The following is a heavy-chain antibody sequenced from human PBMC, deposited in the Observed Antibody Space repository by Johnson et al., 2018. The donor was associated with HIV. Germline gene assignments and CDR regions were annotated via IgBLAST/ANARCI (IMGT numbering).Heavy chain of an antibody. CDR2: ISYDGSNK. J-gene: IGHJ3*02. CDR1: GFTFSSYG. Sequence: QEKLVESGGGVVQPGRSLRLSCAASGFTFSSYGMHWVRQAPGKGLEWVAVISYDGSNKYYADSVKGRFTISRDSSKNTLYLEINSLTAEDTAVYYCASTHTLYYYDGTGYRWATAFDIWGQGTMVTISS. D-gene: IGHD3-22*01. V-gene: IGHV3-30*03. CDR3: ASTHTLYYYDGTGYRWATAFDI.